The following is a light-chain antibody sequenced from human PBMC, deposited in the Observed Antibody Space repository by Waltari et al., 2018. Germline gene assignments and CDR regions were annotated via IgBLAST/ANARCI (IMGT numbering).Light chain of an antibody. CDR2: VNSDGRH. Sequence: QLVLTQSPSASASLGASVKLTCTLSSGHSTNVIAWLQKRPERGPRYLMKVNSDGRHNKGDEIPDRFSGSSSGAEHYITISSLQSEDEADYYCQTGGHGTWVFGGGTKLTVL. V-gene: IGLV4-69*01. J-gene: IGLJ3*02. CDR1: SGHSTNV. CDR3: QTGGHGTWV.